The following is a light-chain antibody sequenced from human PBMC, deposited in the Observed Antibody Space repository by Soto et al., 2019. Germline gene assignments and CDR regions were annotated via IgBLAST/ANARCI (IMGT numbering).Light chain of an antibody. Sequence: QAVVTQEPSLTVSPGGTVTLTCGSSAGTVTSDHYPYWFQQKPGQAPRTLIYDTVNKESWTPARFSGSLLGGRAALTLSGAQPEDEGDYFCMLSYYAAGVLGGGTKLTVL. J-gene: IGLJ2*01. V-gene: IGLV7-46*01. CDR1: AGTVTSDHY. CDR3: MLSYYAAGV. CDR2: DTV.